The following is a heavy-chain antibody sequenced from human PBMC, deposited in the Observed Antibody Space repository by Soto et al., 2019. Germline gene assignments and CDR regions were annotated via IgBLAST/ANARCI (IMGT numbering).Heavy chain of an antibody. J-gene: IGHJ6*02. CDR2: MNPINGAT. D-gene: IGHD2-2*01. CDR3: GRGPSPRAPACGTPYYYAMDV. V-gene: IGHV1-8*02. Sequence: QVQLVQSGAEVKQSGASVKVSCKASGYDFTAYDINWVRQASGQGLEWMGWMNPINGATGSARRFQGRVSMTRTTATRTAYLELTSLRSDDTAVYYCGRGPSPRAPACGTPYYYAMDVWGQGTTVTVSS. CDR1: GYDFTAYD.